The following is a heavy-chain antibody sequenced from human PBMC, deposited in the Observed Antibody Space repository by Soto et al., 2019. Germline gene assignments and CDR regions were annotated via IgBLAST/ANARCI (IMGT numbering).Heavy chain of an antibody. CDR2: IRSKANSYAT. D-gene: IGHD2-2*02. V-gene: IGHV3-73*01. CDR1: GFTFSGSA. CDR3: TSRLEDIVVVPAAIKAFDI. J-gene: IGHJ3*02. Sequence: LRLSCAASGFTFSGSAMHWVRQASGKGLEWVGRIRSKANSYATAYAASVKGRFTISRDDSKNTAYLQMNSLKTEDTAVYYCTSRLEDIVVVPAAIKAFDIWGQGTMVTVSS.